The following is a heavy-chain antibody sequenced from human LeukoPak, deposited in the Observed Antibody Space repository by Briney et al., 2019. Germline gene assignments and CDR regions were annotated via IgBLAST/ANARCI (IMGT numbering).Heavy chain of an antibody. CDR2: INPNSAGT. CDR3: ARVRIGQQLDKYYYYAMDV. CDR1: GYTFTDYY. Sequence: ASVKVSCKASGYTFTDYYMHWVRQAPGQGLEWMGWINPNSAGTNYAQKFQGRVTMTTDTSISTAYMEVSRLRSDDTAVNYCARVRIGQQLDKYYYYAMDVWGQGTTVTVSS. D-gene: IGHD6-13*01. J-gene: IGHJ6*02. V-gene: IGHV1-2*02.